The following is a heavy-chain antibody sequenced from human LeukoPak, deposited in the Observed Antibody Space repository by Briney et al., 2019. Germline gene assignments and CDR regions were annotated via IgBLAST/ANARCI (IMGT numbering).Heavy chain of an antibody. J-gene: IGHJ6*03. V-gene: IGHV1-69*05. CDR1: GGTFSSYA. CDR3: ARVSRFYYYMDV. Sequence: GASVKVSCKASGGTFSSYAISWVRQAPGQGLEWMGRIIPIFGTANYAQKFQGRVTITTDESTSTAYMELSSLRSEDTAVYYCARVSRFYYYMDVWGKGTTVTVSS. CDR2: IIPIFGTA. D-gene: IGHD3-3*01.